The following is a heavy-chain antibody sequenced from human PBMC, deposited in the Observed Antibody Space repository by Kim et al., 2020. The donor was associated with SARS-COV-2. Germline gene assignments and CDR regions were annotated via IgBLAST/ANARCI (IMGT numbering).Heavy chain of an antibody. D-gene: IGHD2-2*01. CDR3: AKDRDDAWHYYYYMDV. J-gene: IGHJ6*03. Sequence: GGSLRLSCAASGFTFSSYGMHWVRQAPGKGLEWVAVISYDGSNKYYADSVKGRFTISRDNSKNTLYLLMNSLRAEDTAVYHCAKDRDDAWHYYYYMDVWGQGTTLTVSS. V-gene: IGHV3-30*18. CDR1: GFTFSSYG. CDR2: ISYDGSNK.